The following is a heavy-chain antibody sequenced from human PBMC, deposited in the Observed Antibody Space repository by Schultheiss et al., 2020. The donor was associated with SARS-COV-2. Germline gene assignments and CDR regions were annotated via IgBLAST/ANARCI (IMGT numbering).Heavy chain of an antibody. CDR1: GFTFSDYY. CDR2: ISGSGGST. J-gene: IGHJ4*02. CDR3: ATNDYGDYRLDY. Sequence: GGSLRLSCAASGFTFSDYYMSWVRQAPGKGLEWVSAISGSGGSTYYADSVKGRFTISRDNSKNTLYLQMNSLKTEDTAVYYCATNDYGDYRLDYWGQGTLVTVSS. V-gene: IGHV3-23*01. D-gene: IGHD4-17*01.